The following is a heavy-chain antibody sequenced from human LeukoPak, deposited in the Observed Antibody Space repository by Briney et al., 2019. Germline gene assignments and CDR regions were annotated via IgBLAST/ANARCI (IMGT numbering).Heavy chain of an antibody. CDR3: ARAYGGLIDY. V-gene: IGHV3-30*04. D-gene: IGHD3-16*01. Sequence: QAGGPLRLSCEASGLTLKRYIMHWVRQAPGKGLEWVALISFDGRDKQYADSVKGRFTISKDNSKNTLYLQMNSLSGDGTSMYFCARAYGGLIDYWGEGTLVTVSS. J-gene: IGHJ4*02. CDR1: GLTLKRYI. CDR2: ISFDGRDK.